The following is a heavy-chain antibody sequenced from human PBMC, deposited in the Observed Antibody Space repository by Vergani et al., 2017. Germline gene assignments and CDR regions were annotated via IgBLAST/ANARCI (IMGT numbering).Heavy chain of an antibody. J-gene: IGHJ4*02. D-gene: IGHD6-19*01. Sequence: QLQLQQSGPGLVKPSETLFLTCTVSADSISSGSYYLGLIRQPPGKSLEWIGSIYYSGLTYYNPSLKSRVAISVDTSKNQFSLKVTSVTAADTAVYFCARQRPGSGWSPGDFDDWGQGILVTVSS. CDR1: ADSISSGSYY. V-gene: IGHV4-39*01. CDR3: ARQRPGSGWSPGDFDD. CDR2: IYYSGLT.